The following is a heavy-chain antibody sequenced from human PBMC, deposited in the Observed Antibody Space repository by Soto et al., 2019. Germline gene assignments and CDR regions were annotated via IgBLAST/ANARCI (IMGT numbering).Heavy chain of an antibody. D-gene: IGHD2-21*02. J-gene: IGHJ6*02. CDR2: IYNIRST. Sequence: SETLSLTCTVSGASISSGAYYGTWIRQHPGQGLEWIGNIYNIRSTYYSPSLKSRVSISVDTSENQFSLRLRSVTAADTAVYYCARDLWGYCGTDCYPLDVWGQGTTVTVSS. V-gene: IGHV4-31*03. CDR1: GASISSGAYY. CDR3: ARDLWGYCGTDCYPLDV.